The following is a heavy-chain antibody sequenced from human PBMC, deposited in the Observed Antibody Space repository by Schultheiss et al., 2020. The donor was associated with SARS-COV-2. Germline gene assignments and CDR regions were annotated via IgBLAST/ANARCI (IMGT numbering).Heavy chain of an antibody. D-gene: IGHD3-3*01. J-gene: IGHJ5*02. CDR3: ARTVRTQFTIFGVVMFGWFDP. Sequence: ASVKVSCKASGGTFSSYAISWVRQAPGQGLEWMGWMNPNSGNPGYAQKFQGRVTMTRNTSISTAYMELSSLRSEDTAVYYCARTVRTQFTIFGVVMFGWFDPWGQGTLVTVSS. CDR2: MNPNSGNP. CDR1: GGTFSSYA. V-gene: IGHV1-8*02.